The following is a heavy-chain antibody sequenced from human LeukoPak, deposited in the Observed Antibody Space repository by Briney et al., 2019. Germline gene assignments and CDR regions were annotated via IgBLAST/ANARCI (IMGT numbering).Heavy chain of an antibody. CDR1: GFTFTIYA. CDR2: ISGSGTST. CDR3: AKVDTGILRRYYFDS. J-gene: IGHJ4*02. Sequence: GGSLRLSFEASGFTFTIYAMSWVRQPPGKGLEWVSPISGSGTSTYYADSWKGRFTISRDNSKNTLYMQMNSLRAEDTAVYYCAKVDTGILRRYYFDSWGQGTLLTVSS. V-gene: IGHV3-23*01. D-gene: IGHD5-18*01.